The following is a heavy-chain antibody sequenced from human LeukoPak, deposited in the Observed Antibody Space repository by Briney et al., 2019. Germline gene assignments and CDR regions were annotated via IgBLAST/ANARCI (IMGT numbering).Heavy chain of an antibody. CDR1: GFTFSSYW. Sequence: PGGSLRLSCAAFGFTFSSYWMSWVRQAPGKGLEWVANIKQDGSEKYYVDSVKGRFTISRDNAKNSLYLQMNSLRAEDTAVYYCARAAYDYVWGSYRHPDYWGQGTLVTVSS. CDR2: IKQDGSEK. D-gene: IGHD3-16*02. J-gene: IGHJ4*02. V-gene: IGHV3-7*01. CDR3: ARAAYDYVWGSYRHPDY.